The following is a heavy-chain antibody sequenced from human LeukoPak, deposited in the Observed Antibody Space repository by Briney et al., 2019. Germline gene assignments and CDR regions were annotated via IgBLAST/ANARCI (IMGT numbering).Heavy chain of an antibody. CDR2: ISYDGSNK. J-gene: IGHJ6*02. CDR1: GFTFSSYA. Sequence: GGSLRLSCAVSGFTFSSYAMHWVRQAPGKGLEWVAVISYDGSNKYYADSVKGRFTISRDKPKNTLYLQMNSLRAEDTAVYYCARDLSSGWHEGMDVWGQGTTVSVSS. V-gene: IGHV3-30*04. CDR3: ARDLSSGWHEGMDV. D-gene: IGHD6-19*01.